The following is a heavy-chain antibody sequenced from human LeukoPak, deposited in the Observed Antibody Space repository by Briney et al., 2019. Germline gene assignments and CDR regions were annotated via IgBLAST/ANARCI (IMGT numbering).Heavy chain of an antibody. J-gene: IGHJ4*02. D-gene: IGHD6-19*01. CDR3: ARENPSSGWYEY. V-gene: IGHV4-59*01. CDR1: GGSISSYY. Sequence: SETLSLTCTVSGGSISSYYWSWIRQPPGKGLEWIGYIYYSGSTNYTPSLKSRVTISVDTSKNQFSLKLSSVTAADTAVYYCARENPSSGWYEYWGQGTLVTVSS. CDR2: IYYSGST.